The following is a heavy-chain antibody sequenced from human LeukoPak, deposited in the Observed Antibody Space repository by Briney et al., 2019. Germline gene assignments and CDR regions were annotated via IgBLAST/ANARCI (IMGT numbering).Heavy chain of an antibody. Sequence: GGSLRLSCAASGFTFSNAWMSWVRQAPGKGLEWVASIKQDGSEKDYADSVKGRFTISRDNAKNSLYLQMNSLRADDTAVYYCASLVVPVAFDYWGQGTLVTVSS. CDR1: GFTFSNAW. J-gene: IGHJ4*02. CDR2: IKQDGSEK. D-gene: IGHD2-2*01. V-gene: IGHV3-7*03. CDR3: ASLVVPVAFDY.